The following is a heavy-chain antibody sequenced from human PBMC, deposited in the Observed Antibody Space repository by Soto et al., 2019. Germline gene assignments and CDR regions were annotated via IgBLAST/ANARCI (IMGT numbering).Heavy chain of an antibody. V-gene: IGHV2-5*02. CDR3: ARGSIAARPDAFDI. J-gene: IGHJ3*02. CDR1: RFSITTCGGG. CDR2: IYWDDDK. D-gene: IGHD6-6*01. Sequence: SGAMPGKPPQTLTLAWTFRRFSITTCGGGGGWIPQPPGKALEWLALIYWDDDKRYSPSLKSRLTITKDTSKNQVVLTMTNMDPVDTATYYCARGSIAARPDAFDIWGQGTMVTVSS.